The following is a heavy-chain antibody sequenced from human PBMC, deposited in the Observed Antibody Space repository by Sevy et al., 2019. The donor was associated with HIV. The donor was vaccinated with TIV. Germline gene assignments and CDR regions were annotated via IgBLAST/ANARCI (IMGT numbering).Heavy chain of an antibody. CDR1: GFTFSSAW. Sequence: GGSLRLSCTASGFTFSSAWMSWVRQAPGKGLEWVGRIKSEFDGGAIDYAAPVKGRFTISREDSKNTVYLQLNSLKTEDTAVYYCITDPAYRGYDEEVINYYFYGMDVWGQGTTVTVSS. J-gene: IGHJ6*02. D-gene: IGHD5-12*01. V-gene: IGHV3-15*01. CDR3: ITDPAYRGYDEEVINYYFYGMDV. CDR2: IKSEFDGGAI.